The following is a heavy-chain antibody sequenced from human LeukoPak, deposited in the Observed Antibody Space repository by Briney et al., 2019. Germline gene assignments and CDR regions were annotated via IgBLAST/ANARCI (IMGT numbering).Heavy chain of an antibody. CDR2: IQHDGSTT. V-gene: IGHV3-33*05. CDR3: ARDSCSSPSCFDL. CDR1: GFTFSSYG. D-gene: IGHD2-2*01. Sequence: GGSLRLSCAASGFTFSSYGMHWVRQAPGKGLEWITAIQHDGSTTYYADSVKGRFTISRDQSKNTLDLQMSNLRAEDTAMYYCARDSCSSPSCFDLGGQGTLVTVS. J-gene: IGHJ4*02.